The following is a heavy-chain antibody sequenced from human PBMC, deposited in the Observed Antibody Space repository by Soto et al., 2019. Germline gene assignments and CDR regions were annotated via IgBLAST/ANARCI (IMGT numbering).Heavy chain of an antibody. J-gene: IGHJ5*02. CDR1: GFTFSSYA. D-gene: IGHD6-19*01. V-gene: IGHV3-23*01. CDR3: AKGDGSGWAGWFDP. CDR2: ISGSGGST. Sequence: GSLRLSCAASGFTFSSYAMSWVRQAPGKGLEWVSAISGSGGSTYYADSVKGQFTISRDNSKNTLYLQMNSLRAEDTAVYYCAKGDGSGWAGWFDPWGQGTLVTVSS.